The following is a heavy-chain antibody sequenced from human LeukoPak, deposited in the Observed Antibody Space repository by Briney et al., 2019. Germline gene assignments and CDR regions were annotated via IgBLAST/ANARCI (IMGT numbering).Heavy chain of an antibody. CDR3: ARGVAYCGGDCYLYYFDY. CDR1: GFTFDDYG. CDR2: INWNGGST. V-gene: IGHV3-20*04. D-gene: IGHD2-21*02. J-gene: IGHJ4*02. Sequence: GGSLRLSCAASGFTFDDYGMSWVRHAPGKGLESVSGINWNGGSTGYADCVKGRFTISRDNAKKSLYLQMNSLRAEDTALYYCARGVAYCGGDCYLYYFDYWGQGTLVTVSS.